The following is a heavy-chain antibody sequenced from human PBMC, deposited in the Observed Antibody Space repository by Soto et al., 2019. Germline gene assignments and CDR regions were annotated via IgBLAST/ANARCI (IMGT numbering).Heavy chain of an antibody. J-gene: IGHJ4*02. CDR3: ARLETMVRGVRYFDY. V-gene: IGHV4-39*01. CDR2: INFRGST. Sequence: QLQLQESGPGLVKFSETLSLTCSVSGGSISSPDYYWGWIRQPPGRGLEWLGNINFRGSTHYNQSLNDRVTISVDTSQNQFSLRLSFVTAADTAVYYCARLETMVRGVRYFDYWGQGTLVTVAP. CDR1: GGSISSPDYY. D-gene: IGHD3-10*01.